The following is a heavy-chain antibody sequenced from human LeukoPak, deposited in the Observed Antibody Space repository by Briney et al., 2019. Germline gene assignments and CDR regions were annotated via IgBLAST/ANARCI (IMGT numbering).Heavy chain of an antibody. Sequence: GGSLRLSCAASGFTFSTLAMIWVRQPPGKGLEWVSSIFPSGGEIHYADSVRGRFPISRDNSKSTLSLQMNSLKARDTAIIYCATYRQVLLPFESWGQGTLVTVSS. CDR1: GFTFSTLA. CDR2: IFPSGGEI. J-gene: IGHJ4*02. D-gene: IGHD2-8*02. CDR3: ATYRQVLLPFES. V-gene: IGHV3-23*01.